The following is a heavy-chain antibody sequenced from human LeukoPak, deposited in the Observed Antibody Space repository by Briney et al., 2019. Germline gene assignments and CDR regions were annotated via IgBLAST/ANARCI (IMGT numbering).Heavy chain of an antibody. V-gene: IGHV3-21*01. Sequence: PGGSLRLSCAASGFTFSSYSMNWVRQAPGKGLEWVSSISSSSSYIYYADSVKGRFTISRDNAKNSLYLQMNSLRAEDTAVYYCARDLENPVMGNGYWGQGTLVTVSS. CDR3: ARDLENPVMGNGY. CDR2: ISSSSSYI. D-gene: IGHD2-8*01. CDR1: GFTFSSYS. J-gene: IGHJ4*02.